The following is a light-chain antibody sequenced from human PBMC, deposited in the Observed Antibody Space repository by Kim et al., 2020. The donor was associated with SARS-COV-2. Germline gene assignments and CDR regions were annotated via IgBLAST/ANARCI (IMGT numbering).Light chain of an antibody. CDR1: QSVTSSS. CDR2: DAS. V-gene: IGKV3-20*01. J-gene: IGKJ1*01. CDR3: QQYGSSPWT. Sequence: EIVLTQSPGTLSLSPGERATLSCRASQSVTSSSLAWFQQTPGQAPRLLIYDASSRATGIPDKFSGSGSETDFTLTISALEPEDFAVYYCQQYGSSPWTVGQGTKVDI.